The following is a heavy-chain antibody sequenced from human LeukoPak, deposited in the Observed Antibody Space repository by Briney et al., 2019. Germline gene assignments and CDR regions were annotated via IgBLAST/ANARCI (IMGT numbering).Heavy chain of an antibody. J-gene: IGHJ5*02. CDR3: AKDNYYDSSGLGNWFDP. CDR1: GFTFDDYA. Sequence: GRSLRLSCAASGFTFDDYAMHWVRQAPGKGLEWVSGISWNSGSIGYADSVKGRFTISRDNAKNSLYLQMNSLRAEDTALYYCAKDNYYDSSGLGNWFDPWGQGTLVTVSS. V-gene: IGHV3-9*01. D-gene: IGHD3-22*01. CDR2: ISWNSGSI.